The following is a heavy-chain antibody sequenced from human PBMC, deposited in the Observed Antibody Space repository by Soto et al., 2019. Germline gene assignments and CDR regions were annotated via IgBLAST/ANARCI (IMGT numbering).Heavy chain of an antibody. CDR2: INHSGST. CDR1: GGSFSGYD. Sequence: SETLSLTCAVYGGSFSGYDWSWIRQPPGKGLEWIGEINHSGSTTYNPSPKSRVAISVDTSKNQFSLMLSSVTAAATAVYYCARVLPDVLAAGGPFDYWGQGTPVTVSS. V-gene: IGHV4-34*01. CDR3: ARVLPDVLAAGGPFDY. D-gene: IGHD6-13*01. J-gene: IGHJ4*02.